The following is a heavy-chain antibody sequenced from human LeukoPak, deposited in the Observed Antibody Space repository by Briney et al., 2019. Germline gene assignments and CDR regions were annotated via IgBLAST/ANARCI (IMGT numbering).Heavy chain of an antibody. J-gene: IGHJ4*02. V-gene: IGHV1-2*02. CDR3: ARKWLLHPFDY. CDR1: GYTFTGYY. Sequence: GASVKVSCKASGYTFTGYYMHWVRQPPGQGLEWMGWINPNSGGTNYAQKFQGRVTMTRDTSISTAYMELSRLRADDTAVYYCARKWLLHPFDYWGQGTLVTVSS. CDR2: INPNSGGT. D-gene: IGHD3-22*01.